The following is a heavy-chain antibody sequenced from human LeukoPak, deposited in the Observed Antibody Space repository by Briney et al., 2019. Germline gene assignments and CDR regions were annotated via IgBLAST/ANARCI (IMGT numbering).Heavy chain of an antibody. V-gene: IGHV3-7*01. CDR3: ARDPYSGYDLQAFDY. Sequence: PGRSLRLSCAASGLTFSNYWMSWVRQAPGKGLEWVANIKDDGSAKYYVDSVKGRFTISRDNAKNSLYLQMNSLRAEDTAVYYCARDPYSGYDLQAFDYWGQGTLVTVSS. CDR1: GLTFSNYW. CDR2: IKDDGSAK. J-gene: IGHJ4*02. D-gene: IGHD5-12*01.